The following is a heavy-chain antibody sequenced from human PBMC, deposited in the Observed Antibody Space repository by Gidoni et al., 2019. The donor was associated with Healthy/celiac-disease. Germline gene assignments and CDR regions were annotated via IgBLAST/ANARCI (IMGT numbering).Heavy chain of an antibody. CDR1: GGPLRSSSYY. J-gene: IGHJ4*02. V-gene: IGHV4-39*07. Sequence: QLQLQESGPGLVKPSETLSLTCTVSGGPLRSSSYYWGWIRQPPGKGLEWIGRTSYSGSTYYTPPRKSGVTISVDTSKNQFSLKLSSVAAADTAVYYCARDGQQLVPYYFDYWGQGTLVTVSS. CDR2: TSYSGST. D-gene: IGHD6-13*01. CDR3: ARDGQQLVPYYFDY.